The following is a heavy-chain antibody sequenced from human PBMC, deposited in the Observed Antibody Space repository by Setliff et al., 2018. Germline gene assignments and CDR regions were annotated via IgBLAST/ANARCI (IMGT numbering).Heavy chain of an antibody. CDR2: INSGGSKV. D-gene: IGHD3-10*01. CDR1: GFTLRSYW. V-gene: IGHV3-48*04. J-gene: IGHJ5*02. CDR3: ARDLIRGAPTWFDP. Sequence: PGGSLRLSCAASGFTLRSYWMSWVCQTPGKGREWVSYINSGGSKVYYADSVKGRFTISRDNAKSSLYLQMNSLRAEDTAVYYCARDLIRGAPTWFDPWGQGTLVTVSS.